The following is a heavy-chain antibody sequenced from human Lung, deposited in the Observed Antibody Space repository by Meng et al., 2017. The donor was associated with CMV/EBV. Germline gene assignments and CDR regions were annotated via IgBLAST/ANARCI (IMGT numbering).Heavy chain of an antibody. D-gene: IGHD3-3*01. CDR3: ARGKRDFWSGFIPDWFDP. V-gene: IGHV1-8*02. J-gene: IGHJ5*02. CDR1: LITYE. CDR2: MNPSSGNT. Sequence: LITYEINWVRQATGQGLEWMGWMNPSSGNTGYAQKFQGRVSITRDTSISTFYMELSSLRSEDTAVYYCARGKRDFWSGFIPDWFDPWGQGTLVTVSS.